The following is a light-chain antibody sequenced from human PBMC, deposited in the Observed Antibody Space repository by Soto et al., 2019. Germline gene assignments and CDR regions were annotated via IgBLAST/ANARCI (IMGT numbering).Light chain of an antibody. CDR2: GTS. CDR3: AAWDDSMNGPV. J-gene: IGLJ2*01. Sequence: QSVLTQPPSASGAPGQRVTISCSGGSSNIAINTVNWYQHLPGTAPKLLIYGTSQRPSGVPDRFSGSKSGTSGSLAISELQSEDEAYYYCAAWDDSMNGPVFGGGTKVTVL. CDR1: SSNIAINT. V-gene: IGLV1-44*01.